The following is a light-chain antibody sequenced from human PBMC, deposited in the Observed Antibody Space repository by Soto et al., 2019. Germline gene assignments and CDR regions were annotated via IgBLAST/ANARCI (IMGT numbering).Light chain of an antibody. Sequence: QSALTQPRSVSGSPGQSVAISWTGTSSDVGGYNHVAWYQQHPGKAPKLMIFDVNKRPSWVPDRFSGSKSGNTASLTISGLQAEDEADYYCSSYAGSYTYVFATGTKLTAL. J-gene: IGLJ1*01. CDR2: DVN. V-gene: IGLV2-11*01. CDR3: SSYAGSYTYV. CDR1: SSDVGGYNH.